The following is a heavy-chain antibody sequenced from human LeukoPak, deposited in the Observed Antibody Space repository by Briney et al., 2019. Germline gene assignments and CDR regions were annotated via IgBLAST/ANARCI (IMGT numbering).Heavy chain of an antibody. CDR1: GCTISSYY. CDR2: IYYSGST. J-gene: IGHJ4*02. CDR3: ARSVPYSSGYTLDY. D-gene: IGHD3-22*01. Sequence: PSETLSLTCTVSGCTISSYYWIWIRQPPGKGLEWVGNIYYSGSTNYNPSLKSRVTISVDTSKNQFSLKLSSVTAADTAVYYCARSVPYSSGYTLDYWGQGTLVTVSS. V-gene: IGHV4-59*01.